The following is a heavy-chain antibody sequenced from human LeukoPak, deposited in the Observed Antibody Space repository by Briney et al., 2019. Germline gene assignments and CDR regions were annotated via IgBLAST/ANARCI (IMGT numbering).Heavy chain of an antibody. D-gene: IGHD2-2*01. CDR3: ARVMDCSSTSCYTGYHYYGMDV. J-gene: IGHJ6*02. CDR2: ISSSGSII. CDR1: GFTFSDYY. V-gene: IGHV3-11*01. Sequence: GGSLRLSCAASGFTFSDYYMSWIRQAPGKGLEWVSYISSSGSIIYYADSVKGRFTISRDNAKNSLYLQMNSLRAEDTAVYYCARVMDCSSTSCYTGYHYYGMDVWGRGTTVTVSS.